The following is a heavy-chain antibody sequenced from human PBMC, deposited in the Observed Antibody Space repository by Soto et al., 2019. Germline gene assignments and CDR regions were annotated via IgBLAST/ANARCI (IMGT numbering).Heavy chain of an antibody. Sequence: GGSLRLSCAASEFTFSTYSMNWVRQAPGKGLEWVSTISSSSVNIYYADSVKGRFTISRDNAKNSLYLQMNSLRAEDTAVYYCARGRYCSGGSCYADYWGQGTLVTVSS. CDR2: ISSSSVNI. CDR1: EFTFSTYS. CDR3: ARGRYCSGGSCYADY. J-gene: IGHJ4*02. D-gene: IGHD2-15*01. V-gene: IGHV3-21*01.